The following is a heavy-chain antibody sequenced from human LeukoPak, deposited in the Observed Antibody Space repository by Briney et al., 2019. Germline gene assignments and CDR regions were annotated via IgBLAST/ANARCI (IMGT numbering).Heavy chain of an antibody. V-gene: IGHV1-2*02. Sequence: ASVKVSCKASGYTFTDYYMHWVRLAPGQGLEWMGWINPNSGGTNYARKFQGRVTMTGDTSISTAYMELSRLISDDTAVYYCARDVVAYGSRKHGDFWGQGTLVTVSA. CDR2: INPNSGGT. CDR1: GYTFTDYY. D-gene: IGHD3-10*01. J-gene: IGHJ4*02. CDR3: ARDVVAYGSRKHGDF.